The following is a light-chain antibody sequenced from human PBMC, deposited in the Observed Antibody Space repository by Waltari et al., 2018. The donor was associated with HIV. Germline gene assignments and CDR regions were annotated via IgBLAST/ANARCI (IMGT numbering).Light chain of an antibody. V-gene: IGLV2-14*03. CDR1: SSDVGGYNY. Sequence: LTQPASVSGSPGQSITISCTGTSSDVGGYNYFSWYQQHPGKAPKLMIYDVSNRPSGVSNRFSGSKSGNTASLTISGLQAEDEADYYCSSYTSSSTLGVVFGGGTKLTVL. J-gene: IGLJ2*01. CDR2: DVS. CDR3: SSYTSSSTLGVV.